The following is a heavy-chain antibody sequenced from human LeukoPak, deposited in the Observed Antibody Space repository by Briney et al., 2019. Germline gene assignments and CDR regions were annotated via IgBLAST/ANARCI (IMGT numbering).Heavy chain of an antibody. D-gene: IGHD1-26*01. CDR3: ARHVGLPYYYYYMDV. CDR2: IYPGDSDT. CDR1: GYSFTSYW. V-gene: IGHV5-51*01. J-gene: IGHJ6*03. Sequence: GESLKISCKGSGYSFTSYWIGWVRQMPGKGPEWMGIIYPGDSDTRYSPSFQGQVTISADKSISTAYLQWSSLKASDTAMYYCARHVGLPYYYYYMDVWGKGTTVTVSS.